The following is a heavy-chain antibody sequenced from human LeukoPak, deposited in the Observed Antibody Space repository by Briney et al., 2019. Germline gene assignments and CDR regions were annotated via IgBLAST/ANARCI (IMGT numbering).Heavy chain of an antibody. Sequence: SETLSLTCSVSGDSISYFYWSWIRQAAGKGLEWIGRVSSSGSTDYNASLRSRVTMSVDTSKNQFSLKLSSVTAADTAVYYCAKSSWSLFDPWGQGTLVTVSS. CDR3: AKSSWSLFDP. CDR2: VSSSGST. D-gene: IGHD3-10*01. V-gene: IGHV4-4*07. J-gene: IGHJ5*02. CDR1: GDSISYFY.